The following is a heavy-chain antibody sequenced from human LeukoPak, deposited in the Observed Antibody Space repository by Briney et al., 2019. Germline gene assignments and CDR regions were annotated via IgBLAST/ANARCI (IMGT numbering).Heavy chain of an antibody. V-gene: IGHV3-66*01. J-gene: IGHJ4*02. CDR2: IYSGGDT. CDR3: TRDPDG. Sequence: GGSLRLSCAASGFSVTNYYMSWVRRAPGKGLEGVSVIYSGGDTFHANSVKGRFILSRDISKNTLYLQMNSLRVDDTAVYYCTRDPDGWGQGTLVTVSS. CDR1: GFSVTNYY.